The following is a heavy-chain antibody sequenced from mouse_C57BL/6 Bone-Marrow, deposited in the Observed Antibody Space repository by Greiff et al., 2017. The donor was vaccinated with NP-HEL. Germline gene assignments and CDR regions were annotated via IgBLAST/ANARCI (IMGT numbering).Heavy chain of an antibody. J-gene: IGHJ2*01. Sequence: QVQLQQSGAELMKPGASVKLSCKATGYTFTGYWIEWVKQRPGHGLEWIGEILPGSGSTNYNEKFKGKATFTADTSSNKAYMQPSILTTEDSAIYYCAREDYYVSSLGYFDYWGQGTTLTVSS. D-gene: IGHD1-1*01. CDR1: GYTFTGYW. V-gene: IGHV1-9*01. CDR3: AREDYYVSSLGYFDY. CDR2: ILPGSGST.